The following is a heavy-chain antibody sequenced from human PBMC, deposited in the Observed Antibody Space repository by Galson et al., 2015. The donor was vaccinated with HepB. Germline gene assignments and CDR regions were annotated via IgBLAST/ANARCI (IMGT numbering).Heavy chain of an antibody. Sequence: TLSLTCTVSGGSISSGGYYWSWIRQHPGKGLEWIGYIYYSGSTYYNPSLKSRVTISVDTSKNQFSLKLSSVTAADTAVYYCARYFWSGYYRYYYYMDVWGKGTTVTVSS. CDR3: ARYFWSGYYRYYYYMDV. CDR2: IYYSGST. D-gene: IGHD3-3*01. V-gene: IGHV4-31*03. J-gene: IGHJ6*03. CDR1: GGSISSGGYY.